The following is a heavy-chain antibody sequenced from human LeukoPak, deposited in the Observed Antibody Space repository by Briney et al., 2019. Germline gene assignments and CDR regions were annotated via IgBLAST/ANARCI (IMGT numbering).Heavy chain of an antibody. V-gene: IGHV1-46*01. CDR3: ARDHSSYFDWLLPSALGMDV. D-gene: IGHD3-9*01. J-gene: IGHJ6*02. CDR1: GYIFTSYY. CDR2: INPSGGST. Sequence: ASVKVSCKASGYIFTSYYMHWVRQAPGQGLEWMGIINPSGGSTSYAQKFQGRVTMTRDTSTSTIYMELSSLRSEDTAVYYCARDHSSYFDWLLPSALGMDVWGQGTTVTVSS.